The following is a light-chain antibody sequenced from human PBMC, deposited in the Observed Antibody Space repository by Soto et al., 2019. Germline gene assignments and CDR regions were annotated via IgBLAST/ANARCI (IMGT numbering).Light chain of an antibody. CDR2: DVS. Sequence: DIQMTQSPSTLSASVGERVTITCRASQSVSNWLAWYQQKPGKAPKLLIYDVSSLESGVPSRFSGSGSGTEFILNISSLQPDGFATYYCQQYDSYSWTFDQGTKVDIK. CDR1: QSVSNW. CDR3: QQYDSYSWT. V-gene: IGKV1-5*01. J-gene: IGKJ1*01.